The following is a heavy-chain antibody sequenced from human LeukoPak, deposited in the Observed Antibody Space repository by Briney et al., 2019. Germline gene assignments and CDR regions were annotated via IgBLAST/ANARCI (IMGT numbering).Heavy chain of an antibody. Sequence: SETLSLTCAVYGGSFSGYYWSWIRQPPGKGLEWIGEINHSGSTNYNPSLKSRVTISVDTSKNQFSLKLSSVTAADTAMYYCASNVHGYSYAFFDYWGQGTLVTVST. CDR1: GGSFSGYY. J-gene: IGHJ4*02. CDR2: INHSGST. V-gene: IGHV4-34*01. D-gene: IGHD5-18*01. CDR3: ASNVHGYSYAFFDY.